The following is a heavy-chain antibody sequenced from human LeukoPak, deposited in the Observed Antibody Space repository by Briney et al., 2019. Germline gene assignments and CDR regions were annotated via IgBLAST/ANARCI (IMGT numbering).Heavy chain of an antibody. J-gene: IGHJ4*02. CDR1: GGSISSGDYY. CDR3: AKIVSTISLLDY. D-gene: IGHD5/OR15-5a*01. CDR2: ISSSGDYT. Sequence: LSLTCTVSGGSISSGDYYWSWIRQAPGKGLEWVSAISSSGDYTYYADSVKGRFTISRDNSKNTLYLQMSSLRAEDTAVYYCAKIVSTISLLDYWGQGTLVTVSS. V-gene: IGHV3-23*01.